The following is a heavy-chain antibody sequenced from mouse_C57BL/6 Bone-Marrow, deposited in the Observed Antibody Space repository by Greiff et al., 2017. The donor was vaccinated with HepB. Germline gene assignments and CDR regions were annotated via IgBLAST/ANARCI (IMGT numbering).Heavy chain of an antibody. V-gene: IGHV1-69*01. Sequence: QVQLQQPGAELVMPGASVKLSCKASGYTFTSYWMHWVKQRPGQGLEWIGEIDPSDSYTNYNQKFKGKSTLTVDKSSSTAYMQLSSLTSEDSAVYYCASYYYGSSYVWYFDVWGTGPTVTVSS. CDR2: IDPSDSYT. D-gene: IGHD1-1*01. CDR3: ASYYYGSSYVWYFDV. CDR1: GYTFTSYW. J-gene: IGHJ1*03.